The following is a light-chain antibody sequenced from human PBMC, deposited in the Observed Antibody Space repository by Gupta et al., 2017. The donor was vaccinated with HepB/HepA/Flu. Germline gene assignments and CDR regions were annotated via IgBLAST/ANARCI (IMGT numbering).Light chain of an antibody. Sequence: IVMTQSRLSVPVTPGDPASISCRASQSLLHTNGHKYLDWYLLKPEQSPQILIYLGSIRASGFPDRFSGSGSGTDFTLKISRVEAEDVGVYYCMQALQTPLAFGQGTRLDIK. V-gene: IGKV2-28*01. J-gene: IGKJ5*01. CDR1: QSLLHTNGHKY. CDR2: LGS. CDR3: MQALQTPLA.